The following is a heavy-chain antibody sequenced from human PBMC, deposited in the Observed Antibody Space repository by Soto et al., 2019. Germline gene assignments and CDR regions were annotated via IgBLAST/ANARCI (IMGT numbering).Heavy chain of an antibody. J-gene: IGHJ4*02. D-gene: IGHD2-15*01. CDR2: IYWDDDK. Sequence: QITLKESGPTLVKPTQTLTLTCTFSGFSLSTSGVGVGWIRQPPGKALEWLALIYWDDDKRYSPSLKSRLTIPKXXTXNXXVLTRTNMDPVDTATYYCAHRREYCSGGSCYGFDYWGQGTLVTVSS. CDR1: GFSLSTSGVG. CDR3: AHRREYCSGGSCYGFDY. V-gene: IGHV2-5*02.